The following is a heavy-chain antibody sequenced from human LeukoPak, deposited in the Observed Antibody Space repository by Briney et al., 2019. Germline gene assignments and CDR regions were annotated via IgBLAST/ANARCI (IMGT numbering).Heavy chain of an antibody. CDR2: INHSGSI. J-gene: IGHJ5*02. CDR3: ARGYHYDRSGYTNWFDP. Sequence: SETLSLICAVYGGSFSGYYWSWIRQAPGKGLEWTGEINHSGSINYNPSLKSRATISTDTSKNQFSLKLSSVTAADTAVYYCARGYHYDRSGYTNWFDPWGQGTLVTVSS. CDR1: GGSFSGYY. V-gene: IGHV4-34*01. D-gene: IGHD3-22*01.